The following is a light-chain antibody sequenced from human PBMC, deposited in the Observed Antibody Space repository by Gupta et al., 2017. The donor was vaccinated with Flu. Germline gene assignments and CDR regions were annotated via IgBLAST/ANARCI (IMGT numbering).Light chain of an antibody. CDR2: EVS. Sequence: QSALSQPASVSGSPAHALTISCTGTGSDFDGYNYFSCYQQHPGKAPNLMIFEVSYRPSGVSNRFSGSKSGNTTSLTITGLQAEDEADDDCNSYTSSDALEGVFGGGTTLTVL. CDR1: GSDFDGYNY. CDR3: NSYTSSDALEGV. V-gene: IGLV2-14*01. J-gene: IGLJ3*02.